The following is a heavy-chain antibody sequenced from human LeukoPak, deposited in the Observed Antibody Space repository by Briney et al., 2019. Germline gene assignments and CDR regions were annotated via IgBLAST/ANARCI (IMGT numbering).Heavy chain of an antibody. CDR3: ARYSYDILTGYPKGWFDP. V-gene: IGHV4-59*01. J-gene: IGHJ5*02. D-gene: IGHD3-9*01. CDR1: GDSLSSYY. CDR2: IFYSGST. Sequence: SETLSLTCTVSGDSLSSYYWTWLRQPPGKALEWIGYIFYSGSTNYNPSLKSRVTISLDTSKNQFSLKLSSVTAADTAVYYCARYSYDILTGYPKGWFDPWGQGTLVTVSS.